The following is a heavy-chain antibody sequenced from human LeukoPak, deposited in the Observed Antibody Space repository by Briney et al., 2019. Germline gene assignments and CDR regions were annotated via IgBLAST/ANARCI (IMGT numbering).Heavy chain of an antibody. CDR2: IYYSGST. CDR1: GGSFSGYY. Sequence: SETLSLTCAVYGGSFSGYYWSWIRQPPGKGLEWIGYIYYSGSTNYNPSLKSRVTISVDTSKNQFSLKLSSVTAADTAVYYCARGGVVGSWYDHYYMDVWGKGTTVTVSS. V-gene: IGHV4-59*01. CDR3: ARGGVVGSWYDHYYMDV. D-gene: IGHD6-13*01. J-gene: IGHJ6*03.